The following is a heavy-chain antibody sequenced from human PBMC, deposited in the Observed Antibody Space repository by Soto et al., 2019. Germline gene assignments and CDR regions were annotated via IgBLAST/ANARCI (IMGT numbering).Heavy chain of an antibody. CDR2: INPIIGKA. V-gene: IGHV1-69*04. CDR1: GGTFSSYG. Sequence: QVQLVQSGAEVRKAGSSVMVSCKASGGTFSSYGINWVRQAPGQGLEWMGTINPIIGKADYAQKFQGRVTISADKSTSTAYMALNSLRSEDTAVYYCARAWHHQWNDARNWFDPWGQGTLVTVSS. CDR3: ARAWHHQWNDARNWFDP. D-gene: IGHD1-1*01. J-gene: IGHJ5*02.